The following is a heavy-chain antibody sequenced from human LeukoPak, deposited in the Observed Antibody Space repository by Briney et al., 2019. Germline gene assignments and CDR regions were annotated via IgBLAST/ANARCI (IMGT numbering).Heavy chain of an antibody. V-gene: IGHV3-21*01. J-gene: IGHJ5*02. Sequence: GGSLRLSCAASGFTLSSYSMNWVRQAPGKGLEWVSSISSSSSYIYYADSVKGRFTISRDNAKNSLYLQMNSLRAEDTAVYYCARDHDDILTSSLFDPWGQGTLVTVSS. D-gene: IGHD3-9*01. CDR3: ARDHDDILTSSLFDP. CDR1: GFTLSSYS. CDR2: ISSSSSYI.